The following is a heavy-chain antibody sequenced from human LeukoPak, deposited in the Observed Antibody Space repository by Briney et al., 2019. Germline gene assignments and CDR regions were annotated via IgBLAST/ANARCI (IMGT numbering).Heavy chain of an antibody. CDR2: IKHDGSEQ. D-gene: IGHD2-15*01. V-gene: IGHV3-7*01. CDR3: ARGGGFFDAFDI. CDR1: GFTFSSYA. J-gene: IGHJ3*02. Sequence: GGSLRLSCAASGFTFSSYAMHWVRQAPGKGLEWVANIKHDGSEQYYVDSVKGRFTISRDNAKNSLYLQMNSLRAEDTAVYYCARGGGFFDAFDIWGQGTMVTVSS.